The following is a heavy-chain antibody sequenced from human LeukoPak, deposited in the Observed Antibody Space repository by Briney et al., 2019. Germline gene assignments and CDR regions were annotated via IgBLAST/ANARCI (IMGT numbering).Heavy chain of an antibody. CDR3: ARVSGGALYYYYYMDV. J-gene: IGHJ6*03. V-gene: IGHV4-39*07. CDR2: IYYSGST. Sequence: SETLSLTCTVSGGSISSSSYYWGWIRQPPGKGLEWIGSIYYSGSTYYNPSLKSRVTISVDTSKNQFSLKLSSVTAADTAVYYCARVSGGALYYYYYMDVWGKGTTVTVSS. D-gene: IGHD7-27*01. CDR1: GGSISSSSYY.